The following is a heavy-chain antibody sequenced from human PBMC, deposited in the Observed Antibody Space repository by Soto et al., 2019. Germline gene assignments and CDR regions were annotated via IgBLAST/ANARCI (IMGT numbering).Heavy chain of an antibody. V-gene: IGHV4-31*03. CDR1: GGSISSGDYY. CDR3: ARGAGGYDGDY. J-gene: IGHJ4*02. D-gene: IGHD5-12*01. Sequence: QVQLQESGPGLVKPAQTLSLTCTVSGGSISSGDYYWSWIRQHPGKGLEWIGYIYYSGSTYYNPSLKSRVTISVDTSKNQFSLKLSSVTAADPAVYYCARGAGGYDGDYWGQGTLVTVSS. CDR2: IYYSGST.